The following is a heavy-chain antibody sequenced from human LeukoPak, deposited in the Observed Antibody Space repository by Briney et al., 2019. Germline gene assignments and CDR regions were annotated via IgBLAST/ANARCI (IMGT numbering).Heavy chain of an antibody. CDR2: ISYDGSNK. CDR3: ARDRGVGAISSINWFDP. CDR1: GFTFSSYA. J-gene: IGHJ5*02. Sequence: GRSLRLSCAASGFTFSSYAMHWVRQAPGKGLEWVAVISYDGSNKYYADSVKGRFTISRDNSKNTLYLQMNSLRAEDTAVYYCARDRGVGAISSINWFDPWGQGTLVTVSS. V-gene: IGHV3-30-3*01. D-gene: IGHD1-26*01.